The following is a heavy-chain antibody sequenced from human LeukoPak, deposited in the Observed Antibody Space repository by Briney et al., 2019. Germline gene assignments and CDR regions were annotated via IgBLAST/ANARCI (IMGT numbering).Heavy chain of an antibody. CDR2: INPNSAVT. V-gene: IGHV1-2*02. Sequence: ASVKVSCKASGYTVTGYYMHWVRQAPGQGLEWMGWINPNSAVTSYAQKFQGRVTMTRDTSISTAYMELSRLRSDDTAVYYCARGGPYYDFWSGYSNWFDPWGQGTLVTVSS. CDR3: ARGGPYYDFWSGYSNWFDP. D-gene: IGHD3-3*01. J-gene: IGHJ5*02. CDR1: GYTVTGYY.